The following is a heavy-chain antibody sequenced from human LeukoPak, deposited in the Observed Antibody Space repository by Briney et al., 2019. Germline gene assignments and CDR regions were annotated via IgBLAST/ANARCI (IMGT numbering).Heavy chain of an antibody. D-gene: IGHD6-13*01. J-gene: IGHJ4*02. CDR2: IYYSGST. V-gene: IGHV4-61*01. CDR3: ARDKYSRSWSQSDY. CDR1: GGSISSGSYY. Sequence: PSETLSLTCTVSGGSISSGSYYWIWIRQPPGKGLEWIGYIYYSGSTTYNPSLKSRVTISVDTSKNQFSLKLRSEAAADTAVYYCARDKYSRSWSQSDYLGEGTLVTVSS.